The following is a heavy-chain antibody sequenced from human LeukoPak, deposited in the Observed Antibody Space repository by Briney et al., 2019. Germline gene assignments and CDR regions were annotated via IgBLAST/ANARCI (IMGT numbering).Heavy chain of an antibody. V-gene: IGHV3-74*01. D-gene: IGHD6-19*01. J-gene: IGHJ4*02. CDR1: GLTFSSHW. Sequence: GGSLRLSCAASGLTFSSHWMHWVRQAPGKGLVWVSRITNDGSSTTYADSVKGRFTISRDNAKNMLYLQVNSLRAEDTAVYYCATRLTSGWNGFDDWGQGTLVTVSS. CDR2: ITNDGSST. CDR3: ATRLTSGWNGFDD.